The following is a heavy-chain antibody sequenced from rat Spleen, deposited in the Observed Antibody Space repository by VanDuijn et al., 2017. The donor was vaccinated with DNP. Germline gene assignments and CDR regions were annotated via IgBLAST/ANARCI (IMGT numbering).Heavy chain of an antibody. J-gene: IGHJ4*01. D-gene: IGHD1-3*01. V-gene: IGHV2-1*01. Sequence: QVQLKESGPGLVQPSQTLSLTCTVSGFSLTSNSVHWVRQPPGKGLEWMGRLQSDGNTDYNSVLKSRLSISRDTSRSQVFLKMNSVQTEDTAMYFCARSLATVVPTGAMDVWGQGTSVTVSS. CDR3: ARSLATVVPTGAMDV. CDR1: GFSLTSNS. CDR2: LQSDGNT.